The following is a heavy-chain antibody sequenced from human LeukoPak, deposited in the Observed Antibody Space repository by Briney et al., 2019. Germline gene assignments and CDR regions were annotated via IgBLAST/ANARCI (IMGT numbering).Heavy chain of an antibody. CDR1: GGSFSGYY. V-gene: IGHV4-34*01. J-gene: IGHJ4*02. Sequence: SETLSLTCAVYGGSFSGYYWSWIRQPPGKGLEWIGEINHSGSTNYNPSLKSRVTISVGTSKNQFSLKLSSVTAADTAVYYCARAGNYGGSRGNYWGQGTLVTVSS. CDR3: ARAGNYGGSRGNY. D-gene: IGHD4-23*01. CDR2: INHSGST.